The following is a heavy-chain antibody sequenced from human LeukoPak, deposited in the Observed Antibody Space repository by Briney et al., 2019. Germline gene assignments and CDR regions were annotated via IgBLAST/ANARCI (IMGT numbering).Heavy chain of an antibody. CDR2: IYYSGST. J-gene: IGHJ4*02. V-gene: IGHV4-59*01. CDR3: ARFLNLIDIRFDY. D-gene: IGHD2-15*01. CDR1: GGSISSYY. Sequence: SETLSLTCTVSGGSISSYYWSWIRQPPGKGLEWIGYIYYSGSTNYNPSLKSRVTISVDTSKNQFSLKLSSVTAADTTVYYCARFLNLIDIRFDYWGQGTLVTVSS.